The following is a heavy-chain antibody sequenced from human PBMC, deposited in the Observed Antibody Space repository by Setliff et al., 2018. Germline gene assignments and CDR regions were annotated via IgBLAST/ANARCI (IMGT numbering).Heavy chain of an antibody. CDR2: MSHTSMI. J-gene: IGHJ4*02. CDR1: GFTFSSYW. Sequence: GGSLRLSCAASGFTFSSYWMSWVRQAPGKGLEWVSYMSHTSMIYYADSVKGRFTISRDSAKNSLYLQLNSLRAEDTAMYYCARDLDWAFDYWGQGTLVTVSS. D-gene: IGHD3-9*01. V-gene: IGHV3-48*01. CDR3: ARDLDWAFDY.